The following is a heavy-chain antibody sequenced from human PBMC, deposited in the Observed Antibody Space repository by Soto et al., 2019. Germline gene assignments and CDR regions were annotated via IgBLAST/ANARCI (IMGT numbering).Heavy chain of an antibody. J-gene: IGHJ6*02. CDR1: GGSISSSDHY. CDR3: ARHNYGVDV. CDR2: MYYSGST. Sequence: SETLSLTCTVSGGSISSSDHYWGWIRQPPGRGLEWIGSMYYSGSTYYNPPLESRVTISIDTSRNQFSLKLTSVTAADTAVYFCARHNYGVDVWGQGTTVTVSS. V-gene: IGHV4-39*01.